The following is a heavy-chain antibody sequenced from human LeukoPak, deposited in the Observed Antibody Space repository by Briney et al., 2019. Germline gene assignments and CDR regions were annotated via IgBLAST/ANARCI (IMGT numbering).Heavy chain of an antibody. CDR2: ISTDGSST. Sequence: AGGSLRLSCAASGFTFSTYWMHWVRQAPGKGLVWVSRISTDGSSTNYADSVKGRFTISRDNAKSTLYLQMNSLRAEGTAVYYCARDQATSNVLGPWGQGTLVTVSS. J-gene: IGHJ5*02. CDR3: ARDQATSNVLGP. CDR1: GFTFSTYW. V-gene: IGHV3-74*01. D-gene: IGHD5-24*01.